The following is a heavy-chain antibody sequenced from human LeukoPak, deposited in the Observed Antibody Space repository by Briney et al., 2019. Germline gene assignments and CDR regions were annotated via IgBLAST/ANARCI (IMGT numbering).Heavy chain of an antibody. CDR3: ARGPSKGMVRGVSLDY. D-gene: IGHD3-10*01. CDR2: INPNSGGT. Sequence: ASVKVSCKASGYTSTGYYMHWVRQAPGQGLEWMGWINPNSGGTNYAQKFQGRVTMTRDTSISTAYMELSRLRSDDTAVYYCARGPSKGMVRGVSLDYWGQGTLVTVSS. CDR1: GYTSTGYY. J-gene: IGHJ4*02. V-gene: IGHV1-2*02.